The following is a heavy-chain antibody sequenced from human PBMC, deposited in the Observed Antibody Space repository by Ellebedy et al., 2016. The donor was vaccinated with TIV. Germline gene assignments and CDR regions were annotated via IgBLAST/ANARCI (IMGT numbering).Heavy chain of an antibody. Sequence: GESLKISCAASGFTFTSYAMSWVRQAPGKGLEWVSTISNSAMRTYYAASVECRFVISRDNSKKTLSLQMNSLRAEDTAVYYCAKGRGGGSDSSTPRYFFDYWGLGTLVTVSS. J-gene: IGHJ4*02. CDR1: GFTFTSYA. D-gene: IGHD2-2*01. CDR2: ISNSAMRT. V-gene: IGHV3-23*01. CDR3: AKGRGGGSDSSTPRYFFDY.